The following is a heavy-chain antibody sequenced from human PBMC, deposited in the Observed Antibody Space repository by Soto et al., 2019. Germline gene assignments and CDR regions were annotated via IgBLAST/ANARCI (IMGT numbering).Heavy chain of an antibody. CDR1: GYTFTVHY. D-gene: IGHD3-22*01. J-gene: IGHJ4*02. CDR2: VNPNSGDT. CDR3: ARDLAALYDSSGYYLDF. V-gene: IGHV1-2*02. Sequence: ASVKVSCKASGYTFTVHYMHWVRQAPGQGLEWMGWVNPNSGDTDYAQTFKGRVTMTRDTSISTAYMELSRLRSDDTAVYYCARDLAALYDSSGYYLDFWGQGTLVTVSS.